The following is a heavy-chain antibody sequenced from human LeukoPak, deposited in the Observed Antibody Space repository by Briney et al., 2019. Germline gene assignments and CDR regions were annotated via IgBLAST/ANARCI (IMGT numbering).Heavy chain of an antibody. D-gene: IGHD6-19*01. CDR1: GGSFSEYH. Sequence: SETLSLTCAVYGGSFSEYHWNWIRQSPGKGLEWIGEINHSGGINYNPSLESRVTISVDMSKNQFSLNLNSVTAADTAVYYCARDLRRWTSGWYEGLGYVWFDPWGQGTLVTVSS. V-gene: IGHV4-34*01. J-gene: IGHJ5*02. CDR2: INHSGGI. CDR3: ARDLRRWTSGWYEGLGYVWFDP.